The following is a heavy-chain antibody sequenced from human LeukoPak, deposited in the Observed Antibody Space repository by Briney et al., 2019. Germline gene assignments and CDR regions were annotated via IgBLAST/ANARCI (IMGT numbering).Heavy chain of an antibody. Sequence: NPSETLSLTCTVSGGSISSYYWSWIRQPPGKGLEWIGYIYYSGSTNYNPSLKSRVTISVDTSKTPFSLKLSSVTAADTAVYYCARVVYSYGYYYYMDVWGKGTTVTVSS. CDR3: ARVVYSYGYYYYMDV. J-gene: IGHJ6*03. V-gene: IGHV4-59*01. CDR2: IYYSGST. D-gene: IGHD5-18*01. CDR1: GGSISSYY.